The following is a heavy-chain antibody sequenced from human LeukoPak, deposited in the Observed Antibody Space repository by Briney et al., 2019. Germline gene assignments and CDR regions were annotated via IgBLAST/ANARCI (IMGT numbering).Heavy chain of an antibody. Sequence: GGSLRLSCAASGFTFSNYEMNWVRQAPGKGLEWVSLISGSGNSTYYADSVKSRFTISRDNSKNTLYLQMNSLRAEDTAVYYCAKVLVLVSANRYYFEYWGQGTLVTVYS. CDR2: ISGSGNST. D-gene: IGHD2-15*01. V-gene: IGHV3-23*01. CDR1: GFTFSNYE. J-gene: IGHJ4*02. CDR3: AKVLVLVSANRYYFEY.